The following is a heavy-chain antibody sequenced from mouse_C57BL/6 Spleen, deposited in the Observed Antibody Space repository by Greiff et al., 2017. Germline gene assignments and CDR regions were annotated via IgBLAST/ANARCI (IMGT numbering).Heavy chain of an antibody. CDR1: GYTFTSYW. J-gene: IGHJ4*01. CDR2: IDPSDSYT. V-gene: IGHV1-50*01. Sequence: QVQLQQPGAELVKPGASVKLSCKASGYTFTSYWMQWVKQRPGQGLEWIGEIDPSDSYTNYNQKFKGKATLTVDTSSSTAYMQLSSLTSEASAVYYCARQGNYVGAIGYSGQGTSVPVSS. CDR3: ARQGNYVGAIGY. D-gene: IGHD2-1*01.